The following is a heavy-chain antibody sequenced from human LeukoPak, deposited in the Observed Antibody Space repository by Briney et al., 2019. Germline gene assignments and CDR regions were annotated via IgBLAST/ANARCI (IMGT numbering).Heavy chain of an antibody. CDR2: IEYSGRT. CDR3: ARDNWNYGSSMDV. J-gene: IGHJ6*02. V-gene: IGHV4-59*01. CDR1: GGSISGYY. D-gene: IGHD1-7*01. Sequence: SETLSLTCIVSGGSISGYYWSWIRQPPGKGLEWIGYIEYSGRTEYKPSLQSRLTISVDTSKNQFSLKLSSATAADTAVYYCARDNWNYGSSMDVWGQGTTVTVSS.